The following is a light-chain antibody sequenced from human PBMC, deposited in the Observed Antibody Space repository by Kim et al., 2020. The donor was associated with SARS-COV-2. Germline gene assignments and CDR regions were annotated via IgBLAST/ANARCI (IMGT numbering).Light chain of an antibody. J-gene: IGLJ3*02. V-gene: IGLV2-14*01. CDR2: EVI. Sequence: QSALTQPASVSGSPGQSITISCTGTSSDVGGYDFVSWYQQHPGKAPRLMIYEVIKRPSGVSNRFSGSKSGNTASLTISGLQTEDEADYYCSSYTISSTWVFGGGTKLTVL. CDR3: SSYTISSTWV. CDR1: SSDVGGYDF.